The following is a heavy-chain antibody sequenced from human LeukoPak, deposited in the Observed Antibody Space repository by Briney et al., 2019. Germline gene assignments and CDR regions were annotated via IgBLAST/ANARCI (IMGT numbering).Heavy chain of an antibody. J-gene: IGHJ4*02. D-gene: IGHD3-22*01. CDR3: ARGGYYDSSGYSADFDY. Sequence: SETLSLTCAVYGGSFSGYYWSWIRQPPGKGLEWIGEINHSGSTNYNPPLKSRVTISVDTSKNQFSLKLSSVTAADTAVYYCARGGYYDSSGYSADFDYWGQGTLVTVSS. CDR1: GGSFSGYY. CDR2: INHSGST. V-gene: IGHV4-34*01.